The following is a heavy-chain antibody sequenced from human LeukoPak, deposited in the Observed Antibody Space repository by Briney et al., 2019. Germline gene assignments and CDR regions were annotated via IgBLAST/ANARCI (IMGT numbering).Heavy chain of an antibody. CDR1: GFTFSSYG. D-gene: IGHD1-7*01. V-gene: IGHV3-30*18. CDR3: AKDSLLITGTTYIDY. Sequence: GGSLRLSCAASGFTFSSYGMHWVRQAPGKGLEWVAVISYDGSNKYYADSVKGRFTISRDNSKNTLYLQMNSLRAEDTAVYYCAKDSLLITGTTYIDYWGQGTLVTVSS. J-gene: IGHJ4*02. CDR2: ISYDGSNK.